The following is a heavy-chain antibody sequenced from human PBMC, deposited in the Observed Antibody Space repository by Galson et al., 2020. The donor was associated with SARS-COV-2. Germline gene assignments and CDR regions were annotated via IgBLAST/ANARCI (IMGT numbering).Heavy chain of an antibody. CDR3: ARVVVAGSIGDY. V-gene: IGHV3-66*01. D-gene: IGHD6-19*01. J-gene: IGHJ4*02. CDR1: GFTVSSNY. Sequence: TGGSLRLSCAASGFTVSSNYMSWVRQAPGKGLEWVSAIYSGGSTYYADSVKGRFTISRDNSKNTLYLQMNSLRAEDTAVYYCARVVVAGSIGDYWGQGTLVTVSS. CDR2: IYSGGST.